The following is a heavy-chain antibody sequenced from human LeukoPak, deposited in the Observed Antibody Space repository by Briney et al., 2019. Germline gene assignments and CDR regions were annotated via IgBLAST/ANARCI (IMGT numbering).Heavy chain of an antibody. CDR3: ARLSYCGGDCHYNSYFDF. D-gene: IGHD2-21*02. J-gene: IGHJ4*02. Sequence: GASVTVSCKVSGYTLTELSMHWVRQMPGKGLEGMGLSYPGDSETIYSPSFHGQVTISADKSISTAYLQWSSLQASDSAMYYCARLSYCGGDCHYNSYFDFWGQGTLVSVSS. CDR1: GYTLTELS. CDR2: SYPGDSET. V-gene: IGHV5-51*01.